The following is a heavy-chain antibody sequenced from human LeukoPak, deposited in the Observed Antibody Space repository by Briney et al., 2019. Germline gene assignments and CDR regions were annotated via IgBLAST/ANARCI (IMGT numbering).Heavy chain of an antibody. Sequence: GASVKVSCKASGYTFTGYYMHWVRQAPGQGLEWMGRINPDNGDTNYSQKLQGRVTITRDTSTSTAYMELSSLRSDDTAVYYCTRESGTCHGNDYWGQGTLVTVSS. V-gene: IGHV1-2*06. CDR1: GYTFTGYY. CDR3: TRESGTCHGNDY. D-gene: IGHD1-26*01. CDR2: INPDNGDT. J-gene: IGHJ4*02.